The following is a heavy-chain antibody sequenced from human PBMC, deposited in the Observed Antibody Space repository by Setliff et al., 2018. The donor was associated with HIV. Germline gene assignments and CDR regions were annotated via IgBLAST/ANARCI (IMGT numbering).Heavy chain of an antibody. V-gene: IGHV1-69*05. J-gene: IGHJ4*02. Sequence: SVKVSCKASGYTFNNYALYWVRQAPGQGFEWMGGIIPIFGTANYAQKFQGRVTITTDESTTTVYMELRSLRSDDTAVYYCARVVRGVIQSAKTFDYWGQGTLVTVSS. CDR3: ARVVRGVIQSAKTFDY. CDR2: IIPIFGTA. D-gene: IGHD2-21*01. CDR1: GYTFNNYA.